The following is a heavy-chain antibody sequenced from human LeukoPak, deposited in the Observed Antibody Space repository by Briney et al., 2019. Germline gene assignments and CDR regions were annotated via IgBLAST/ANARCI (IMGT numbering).Heavy chain of an antibody. CDR2: IKSRADAGAT. CDR3: TTGLRYLAH. V-gene: IGHV3-15*01. Sequence: GGSLRLSCAASGITFNYAWMTWVRQAPGKGLEWVGCIKSRADAGATDYAAPVKGRFTISRDDSKNTLYLQMNSLKTEDTAVYYCTTGLRYLAHWGQGALVTVSS. J-gene: IGHJ4*02. D-gene: IGHD3-9*01. CDR1: GITFNYAW.